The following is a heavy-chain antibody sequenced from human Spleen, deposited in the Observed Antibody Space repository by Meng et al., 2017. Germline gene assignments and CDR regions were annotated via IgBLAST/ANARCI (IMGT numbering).Heavy chain of an antibody. CDR2: ISYDGSNK. D-gene: IGHD4-11*01. V-gene: IGHV3-30*07. CDR1: GFTFSSYA. Sequence: GESLKISCAASGFTFSSYAMHWVRQAPGKGLEWVAVISYDGSNKYYADSVKCRFTISRDNSKNTLYLQMNSLRAEDTAVYYCAGDIEYSNYGLDFDYWGQGTLVTVSS. CDR3: AGDIEYSNYGLDFDY. J-gene: IGHJ4*02.